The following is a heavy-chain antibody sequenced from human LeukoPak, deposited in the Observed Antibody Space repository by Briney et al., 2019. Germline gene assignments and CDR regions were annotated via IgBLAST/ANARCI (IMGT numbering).Heavy chain of an antibody. CDR3: ARRPYCSSTSCYRHDYYYGMDV. CDR1: GYRFTSYW. J-gene: IGHJ6*02. V-gene: IGHV5-51*01. CDR2: IYPGDSDT. D-gene: IGHD2-2*01. Sequence: GESLKISCKGSGYRFTSYWIGWVRQMPGKGLEWMGIIYPGDSDTRYSPSFQGQVSISADKSISTAYLQWSSLKASDTSMYYCARRPYCSSTSCYRHDYYYGMDVWGQGTTVTVSS.